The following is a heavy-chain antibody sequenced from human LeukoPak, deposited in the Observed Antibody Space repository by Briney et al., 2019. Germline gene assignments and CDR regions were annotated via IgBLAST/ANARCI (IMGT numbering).Heavy chain of an antibody. CDR3: ARDRGFYSGSFVFDY. CDR2: ISSSSSYI. Sequence: GGSLRLSCAASGFTFSSYSMNWVRQAPGKGLEWVSSISSSSSYIYYADPVKGRFTISRDNAKNSLYLQMNSLRAEDTAVYYCARDRGFYSGSFVFDYWGQGTLVAVSS. J-gene: IGHJ4*02. V-gene: IGHV3-21*01. D-gene: IGHD1-26*01. CDR1: GFTFSSYS.